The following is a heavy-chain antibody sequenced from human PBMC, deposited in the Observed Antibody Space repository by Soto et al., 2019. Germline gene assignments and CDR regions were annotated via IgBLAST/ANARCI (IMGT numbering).Heavy chain of an antibody. CDR3: ARGGSYFDY. CDR2: ITGSGNTI. Sequence: EVQLVESGGGLVQPGGSLRLSCAASGFTFSSYEMNWVRQAPGKGLEWVSYITGSGNTIYYADSVKGPFTISRDNAKNSMYLQMNSLRAEDTAVYYCARGGSYFDYWGQGTLVTVSS. D-gene: IGHD1-26*01. J-gene: IGHJ4*02. CDR1: GFTFSSYE. V-gene: IGHV3-48*03.